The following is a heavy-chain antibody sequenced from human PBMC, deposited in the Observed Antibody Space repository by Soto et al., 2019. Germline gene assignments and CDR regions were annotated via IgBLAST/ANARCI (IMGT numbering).Heavy chain of an antibody. CDR2: VSAYNGYT. CDR1: GFTFTSYG. Sequence: QVQLVQSGAEVKKPGASVKVSCKASGFTFTSYGFSWVRQAPGAGLEWMGWVSAYNGYTTYAQKLQGRVTMTTDTPTNTAYMELRSLRSDDTAVYYCARAGRSIAVALSDSWGQGTLVTVSS. D-gene: IGHD6-19*01. J-gene: IGHJ4*02. V-gene: IGHV1-18*01. CDR3: ARAGRSIAVALSDS.